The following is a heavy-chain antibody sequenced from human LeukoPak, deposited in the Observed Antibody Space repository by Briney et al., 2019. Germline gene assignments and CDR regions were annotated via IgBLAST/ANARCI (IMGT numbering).Heavy chain of an antibody. D-gene: IGHD3-22*01. Sequence: SETLSLTCTVSGGSISSGSYYWSWIRQPAGKGLEWIGRIYTSGSTKYNPSLKSRVTISVDTSKNQFSLKLSSVTAADTAVYHCASYNSSYYWDDAFDIWGQGTMVTVSS. CDR1: GGSISSGSYY. V-gene: IGHV4-61*02. CDR2: IYTSGST. J-gene: IGHJ3*02. CDR3: ASYNSSYYWDDAFDI.